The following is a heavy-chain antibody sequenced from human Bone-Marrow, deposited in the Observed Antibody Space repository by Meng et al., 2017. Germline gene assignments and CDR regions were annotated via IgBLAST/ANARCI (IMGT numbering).Heavy chain of an antibody. CDR2: TSGSGGST. J-gene: IGHJ4*02. D-gene: IGHD6-19*01. V-gene: IGHV3-23*01. CDR3: AKVLGTGWAIYDY. CDR1: GFTFSSYA. Sequence: GGSLRRSFAVSGFTFSSYAMSWVRQAPGKGLEWVSATSGSGGSTYYADSVKGRFTISRDNSKNTLYLQMNSLRADDTAIYYCAKVLGTGWAIYDYWGQGTLVTVSS.